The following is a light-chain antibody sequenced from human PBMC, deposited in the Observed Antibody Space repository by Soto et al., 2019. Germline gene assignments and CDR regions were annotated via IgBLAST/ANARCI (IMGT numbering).Light chain of an antibody. CDR1: QRISNY. CDR3: QQYNNWPPT. CDR2: GAS. Sequence: ERVMTQSPATLSVSPRERATLSCRASQRISNYLAWYQQKPGQAPRLLISGASTRATGIPARFSGSGSGTEFTLTISSLQSEDFAVYYCQQYNNWPPTFGQGTKVDIK. J-gene: IGKJ1*01. V-gene: IGKV3-15*01.